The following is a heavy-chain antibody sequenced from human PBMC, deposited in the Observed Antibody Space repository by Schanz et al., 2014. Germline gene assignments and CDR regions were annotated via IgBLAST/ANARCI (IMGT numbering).Heavy chain of an antibody. CDR1: GYTLTDLS. CDR3: ATDHIAAAGSQYFYYYGMGV. CDR2: LDPEDVET. J-gene: IGHJ6*02. V-gene: IGHV1-24*01. Sequence: QVQLVQSGAEVKKPGASVKVSCKVSGYTLTDLSMHWVRQAPGKGLEWMGGLDPEDVETIYAQKFQGRVTMTEDTSTDTAYMELSSLRSEDTAVYYCATDHIAAAGSQYFYYYGMGVWGQGTTVTVSS. D-gene: IGHD6-13*01.